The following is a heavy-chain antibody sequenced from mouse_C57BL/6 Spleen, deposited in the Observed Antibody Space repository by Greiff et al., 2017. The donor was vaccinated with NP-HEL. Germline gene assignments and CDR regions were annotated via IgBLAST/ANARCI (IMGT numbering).Heavy chain of an antibody. Sequence: EVQLVESGGGLVKPGGSLKLSCAASGFTFSSYAMSWVRQTPEKRLEWVATISDGGSYTYYPDNVKGRFTISRDNAKNNLYLQLSHLKSEDTAMYYCAGEKDDGSSHYYAMDYWGQGTSVTVSS. CDR2: ISDGGSYT. V-gene: IGHV5-4*01. CDR3: AGEKDDGSSHYYAMDY. J-gene: IGHJ4*01. CDR1: GFTFSSYA. D-gene: IGHD1-1*01.